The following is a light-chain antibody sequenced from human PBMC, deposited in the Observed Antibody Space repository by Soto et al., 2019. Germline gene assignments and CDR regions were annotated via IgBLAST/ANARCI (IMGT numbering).Light chain of an antibody. CDR2: GAS. V-gene: IGKV3-15*01. CDR1: QSVSSSY. Sequence: EIVLTQSPGTLSLSPGERATLSCRASQSVSSSYLAWYQQKPGQAPRLLIYGASTRDNGVPARFSGSGSGTEFTLTISSLQSEDSAVYYCHQHNNWPPYTFGQGTKVDIK. CDR3: HQHNNWPPYT. J-gene: IGKJ2*01.